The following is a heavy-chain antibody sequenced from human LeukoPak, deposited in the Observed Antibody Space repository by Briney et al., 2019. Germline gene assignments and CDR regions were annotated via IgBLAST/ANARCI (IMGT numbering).Heavy chain of an antibody. CDR1: GGSISGYY. V-gene: IGHV4-59*08. CDR3: ARHYYDTSGYYYFDY. Sequence: SETLSLTCTVSGGSISGYYWSWIRQPPGKGLEYIGYIYYSGSTDYNPPLKSRITISVDTSKNQFSLKLSSVTAADTAVYYCARHYYDTSGYYYFDYWGQGTLVTVSS. J-gene: IGHJ4*02. D-gene: IGHD3-22*01. CDR2: IYYSGST.